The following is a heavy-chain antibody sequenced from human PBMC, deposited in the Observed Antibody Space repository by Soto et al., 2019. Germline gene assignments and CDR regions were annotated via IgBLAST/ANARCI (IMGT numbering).Heavy chain of an antibody. Sequence: PGGSLRLSCAASGSTFSSYDMHWVRQATGKGLEWVSAIGTAGDPYYPGSVKGRFTISRENAKNSLYLQMNSLRAGDTAVYYCARARPSMIAAAGTFDYWGQGTLVTVSS. J-gene: IGHJ4*02. D-gene: IGHD6-13*01. CDR1: GSTFSSYD. CDR3: ARARPSMIAAAGTFDY. V-gene: IGHV3-13*05. CDR2: IGTAGDP.